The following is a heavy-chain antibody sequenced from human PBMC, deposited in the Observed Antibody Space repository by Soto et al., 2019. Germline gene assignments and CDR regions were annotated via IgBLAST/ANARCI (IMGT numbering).Heavy chain of an antibody. CDR3: ARQTGLGATNY. V-gene: IGHV3-74*01. D-gene: IGHD1-26*01. CDR1: GFTFSNFW. CDR2: INTDGSVT. Sequence: LRLSCAGSGFTFSNFWMHWVRQAPGKGLVWVARINTDGSVTSHADSVKGRFTISRDNAKSTLYLQMTSLRGEDSAIYYCARQTGLGATNYWGRGTLVTVSS. J-gene: IGHJ4*02.